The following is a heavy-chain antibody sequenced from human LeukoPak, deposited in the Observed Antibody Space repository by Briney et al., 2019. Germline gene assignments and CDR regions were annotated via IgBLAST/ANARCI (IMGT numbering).Heavy chain of an antibody. Sequence: NPSETLSLTCTVSGGSVSSGSYYWSWIRQPPGKELEWIGYIYYSGSTNSNLSLKSRVTISVDTSKSQFSLKLRSVTTADTALYYCTRSTNLEALDIWGQGTMVTVSS. V-gene: IGHV4-61*01. J-gene: IGHJ3*02. CDR2: IYYSGST. D-gene: IGHD2-8*01. CDR1: GGSVSSGSYY. CDR3: TRSTNLEALDI.